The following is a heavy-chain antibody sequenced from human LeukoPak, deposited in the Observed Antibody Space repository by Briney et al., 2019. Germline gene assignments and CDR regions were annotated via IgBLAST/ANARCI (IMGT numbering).Heavy chain of an antibody. J-gene: IGHJ4*02. Sequence: GGSLRLSCAASGFTFSSYGMHWVRQAPGKGLEWVAVISYDGSNKYYADSVKGRFTISRDNSKNTLYLQMNSLRAEDTAVYFCVGAPYYYASGTFSPFDYWGQGTLVTVSS. V-gene: IGHV3-30*03. CDR2: ISYDGSNK. CDR1: GFTFSSYG. CDR3: VGAPYYYASGTFSPFDY. D-gene: IGHD3-10*01.